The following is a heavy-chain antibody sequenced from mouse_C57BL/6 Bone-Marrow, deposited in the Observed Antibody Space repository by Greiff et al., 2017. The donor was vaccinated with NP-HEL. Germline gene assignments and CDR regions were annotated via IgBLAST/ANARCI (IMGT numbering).Heavy chain of an antibody. D-gene: IGHD3-3*01. CDR3: ASLGLRVYFDY. J-gene: IGHJ2*01. CDR1: GYTFTDYY. Sequence: EVQLQQSGPELVKPGASVKISCKASGYTFTDYYMNWVKQSHGKSLEWIGDINPNNGGTSYNQKFKGKATLTVDKSSSTAYMELRSLTSEDSAVYYCASLGLRVYFDYWGQGTTLTVSS. CDR2: INPNNGGT. V-gene: IGHV1-26*01.